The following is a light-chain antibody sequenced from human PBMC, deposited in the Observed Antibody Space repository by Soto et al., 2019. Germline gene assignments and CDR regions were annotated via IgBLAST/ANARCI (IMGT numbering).Light chain of an antibody. CDR3: QQRSNWPPIT. Sequence: EVVLTQFPATLSLSPGDRAALSCKASQSVHNFLAWYQQRHGQAPRLLIYGASNRAAGIPDRFSGSGSGTDFTLTINSLEPEDFAVYYCQQRSNWPPITFGQGTRLDIK. J-gene: IGKJ5*01. CDR2: GAS. CDR1: QSVHNF. V-gene: IGKV3-11*01.